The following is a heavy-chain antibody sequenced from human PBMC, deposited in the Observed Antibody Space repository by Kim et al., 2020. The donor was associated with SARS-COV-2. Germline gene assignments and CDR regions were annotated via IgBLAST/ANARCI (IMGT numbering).Heavy chain of an antibody. CDR1: GFPINTYG. Sequence: GGSLRLSCAASGFPINTYGMHWVRQAPGKGLEWVAFISYDGHNQYYSDSVKGRFTISRDNSKSTLYLQMNSLSAEDTALYFCAKTAQGWVPVAIDWFDSWGQRTLVTVAS. J-gene: IGHJ5*01. D-gene: IGHD2-2*02. V-gene: IGHV3-30*18. CDR2: ISYDGHNQ. CDR3: AKTAQGWVPVAIDWFDS.